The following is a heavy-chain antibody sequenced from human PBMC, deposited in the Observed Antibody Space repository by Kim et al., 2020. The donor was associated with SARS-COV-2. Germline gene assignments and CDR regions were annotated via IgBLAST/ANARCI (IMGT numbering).Heavy chain of an antibody. J-gene: IGHJ4*02. CDR2: ISYTGAT. CDR3: ARHSRQYYDFDY. CDR1: GGSITSYY. V-gene: IGHV4-59*08. Sequence: SETLSLTCTVSGGSITSYYWSWIRQPPGKTLEWIGYISYTGATNYNPSLKSRVTISLDTPENHFSLKLSSVTAADTAVYYCARHSRQYYDFDYWGQGTLVTVSS. D-gene: IGHD3-3*01.